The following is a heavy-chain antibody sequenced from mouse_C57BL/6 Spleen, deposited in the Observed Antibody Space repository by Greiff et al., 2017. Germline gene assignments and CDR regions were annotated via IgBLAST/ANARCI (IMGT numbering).Heavy chain of an antibody. CDR3: ARGLRAYFDV. V-gene: IGHV1-55*01. J-gene: IGHJ1*03. CDR2: IYPGSGST. Sequence: VQLQQPGAELVKPGASVKMSCKASGYTFTSYWITWVKQRPGQGLEWIGDIYPGSGSTDYNEKFKSKATLTVDTSSSTAYMQLSSLTSEDSAVYYCARGLRAYFDVWGTGTTVTVSS. D-gene: IGHD3-1*01. CDR1: GYTFTSYW.